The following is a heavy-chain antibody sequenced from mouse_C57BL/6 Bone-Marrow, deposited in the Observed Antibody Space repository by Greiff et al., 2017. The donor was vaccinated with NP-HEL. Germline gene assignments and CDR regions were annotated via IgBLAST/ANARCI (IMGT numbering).Heavy chain of an antibody. J-gene: IGHJ3*01. Sequence: DVTLVESGGDLVKPGGSLKLSCAASGFTFTSYGMSWVRQTPDKRLEWVATISSGGSYTYYPASVKGRFTISRDNAKNTLYLQLSSLKSEDTAMYYCASPDDYDDAWCAYWGRGTVVTVSA. CDR3: ASPDDYDDAWCAY. CDR1: GFTFTSYG. CDR2: ISSGGSYT. D-gene: IGHD2-4*01. V-gene: IGHV5-6*02.